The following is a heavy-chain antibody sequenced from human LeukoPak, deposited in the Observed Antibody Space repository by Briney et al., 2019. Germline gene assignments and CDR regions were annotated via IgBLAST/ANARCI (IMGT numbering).Heavy chain of an antibody. CDR2: IVVGIGNT. J-gene: IGHJ3*02. V-gene: IGHV1-58*02. CDR3: AADNRANDFWSGYYAFDI. CDR1: GFTFTSSA. Sequence: ASVKVSCKASGFTFTSSAMQWVRQARGQRLEWIGWIVVGIGNTNYAQKFQERVTITRDMSTSTAYMELSSLRSEDTAVYYCAADNRANDFWSGYYAFDIWGQGTMVTVSS. D-gene: IGHD3-3*01.